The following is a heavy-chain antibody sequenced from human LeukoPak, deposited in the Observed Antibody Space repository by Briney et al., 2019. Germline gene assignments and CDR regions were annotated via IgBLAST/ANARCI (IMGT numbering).Heavy chain of an antibody. CDR1: GDSFSSHY. CDR3: ARDLVTVTKGFDI. V-gene: IGHV4-59*11. CDR2: ISHIGRT. Sequence: SEALSLTCAVSGDSFSSHYWTWIRQSPGTGLEWIGYISHIGRTNYNPSLKSRVTISIDTSKNQFSLKLRSVTAADTAVYYCARDLVTVTKGFDIWGQGTMVSVSS. J-gene: IGHJ3*02. D-gene: IGHD4-17*01.